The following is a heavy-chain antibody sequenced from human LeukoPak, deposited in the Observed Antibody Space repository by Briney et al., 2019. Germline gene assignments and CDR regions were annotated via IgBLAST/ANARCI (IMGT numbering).Heavy chain of an antibody. J-gene: IGHJ4*02. D-gene: IGHD2-2*01. CDR2: INHSGGT. CDR1: GGSFSGYY. Sequence: TPSETLSLTCAVYGGSFSGYYWSWIRQPPGKGLEWIGEINHSGGTNYNPSLKSRVTISVDTSKNQFSLKLSSVTAADTAVYYCARLDCSSTSCFLHYWGQGTLVTVSS. V-gene: IGHV4-34*01. CDR3: ARLDCSSTSCFLHY.